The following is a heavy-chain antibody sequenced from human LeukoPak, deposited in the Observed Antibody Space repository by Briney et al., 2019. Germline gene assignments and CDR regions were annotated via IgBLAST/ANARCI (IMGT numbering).Heavy chain of an antibody. CDR1: GGSISSYY. V-gene: IGHV4-4*07. Sequence: SETLSLTCTDSGGSISSYYWSWIRQPAGKGLEWIGRIYTSGSTNYNPSLKSRVTMSVDTSKNQFSLKLSSVTAADTAVYYCARGSSSWYGSYFDYWGQGTLVTVSS. CDR3: ARGSSSWYGSYFDY. D-gene: IGHD6-13*01. CDR2: IYTSGST. J-gene: IGHJ4*02.